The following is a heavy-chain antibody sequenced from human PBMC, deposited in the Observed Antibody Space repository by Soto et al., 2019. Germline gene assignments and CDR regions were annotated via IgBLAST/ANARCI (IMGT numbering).Heavy chain of an antibody. J-gene: IGHJ6*02. CDR2: IFSSDEK. CDR3: ARIRSWVLVPTGSFFGMDV. CDR1: GFSLTNPRMA. Sequence: QVTLKESGPVLVRPTETLTLTCTVSGFSLTNPRMAVGWIRQPPGKALEWLTHIFSSDEKSYNTSLKRRVTISQDTSKSQVVLTKTNVDPVDTATYYCARIRSWVLVPTGSFFGMDVWGPGTTVTVSS. D-gene: IGHD3-10*01. V-gene: IGHV2-26*01.